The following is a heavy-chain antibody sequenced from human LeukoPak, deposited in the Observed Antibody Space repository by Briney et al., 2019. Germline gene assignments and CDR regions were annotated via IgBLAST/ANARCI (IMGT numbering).Heavy chain of an antibody. D-gene: IGHD4-23*01. CDR1: GFTFSSYG. CDR3: ARAIGKSEGY. V-gene: IGHV3-7*01. CDR2: IKQDGSEK. J-gene: IGHJ4*02. Sequence: GGSLRLSCAASGFTFSSYGMHWVRQAPGKGLEWVANIKQDGSEKYYVDSVKGRFTISRDNAKSSLYLQMDSLRAEDTAVYYCARAIGKSEGYWGQGTLVTVSS.